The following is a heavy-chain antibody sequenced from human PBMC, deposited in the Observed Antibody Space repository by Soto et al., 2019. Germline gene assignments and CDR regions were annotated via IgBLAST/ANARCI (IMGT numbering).Heavy chain of an antibody. CDR2: GSYSGST. J-gene: IGHJ5*02. CDR3: ARHGGTFDP. D-gene: IGHD3-16*01. V-gene: IGHV4-59*08. CDR1: SGSISTYD. Sequence: QVQLQESGPGLVKPSETLSLTCTVSSGSISTYDWSWIRQPPGKGLEWIGYGSYSGSTNYNPSLKSRVTISVDTSKNHFSLKLNSVTAADTAVYYCARHGGTFDPWGQGTLVIVSS.